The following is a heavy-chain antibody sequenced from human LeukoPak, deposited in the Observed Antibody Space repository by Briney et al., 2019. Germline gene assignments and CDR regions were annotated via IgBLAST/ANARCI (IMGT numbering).Heavy chain of an antibody. Sequence: PSETLSLTCTVSGGSISSSSYYWGWIRQPPGKGLEWIGSIYYSGSTYYNPSLKSRVTIFVDTSKNQFSLKLTSVTAADTAVYXXXXXXXXXXXGXPXXFDPWXQGTLVTVSS. D-gene: IGHD1-26*01. V-gene: IGHV4-39*01. CDR2: IYYSGST. CDR3: XXXXXXXXXGXPXXFDP. J-gene: IGHJ5*02. CDR1: GGSISSSSYY.